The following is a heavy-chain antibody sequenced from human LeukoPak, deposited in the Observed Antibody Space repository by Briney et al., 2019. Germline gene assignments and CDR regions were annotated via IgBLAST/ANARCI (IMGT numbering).Heavy chain of an antibody. CDR2: INHSGST. D-gene: IGHD3-22*01. Sequence: PSETLSLTCAVYGGSFSGYYWSWIRQPPGKGLERIGEINHSGSTNYNPSLKSRVTISVDTSKNQFSLKLSSVTAADTAVYYCARKYYYDSSGYHVWGQGTTVTVSS. J-gene: IGHJ6*02. V-gene: IGHV4-34*01. CDR3: ARKYYYDSSGYHV. CDR1: GGSFSGYY.